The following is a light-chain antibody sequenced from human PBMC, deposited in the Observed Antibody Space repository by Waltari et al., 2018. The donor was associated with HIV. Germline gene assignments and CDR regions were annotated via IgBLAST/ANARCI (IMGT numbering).Light chain of an antibody. CDR2: DDI. CDR1: NIGSKS. Sequence: SYVPTQPPSVSVAPGQPARITCGGNNIGSKSVHWYQQKPGQAPLLVIYDDIGRPSGIPERLSGSNSGNTATLTISSVEAGDEADYYCQVWDSSSDHLFGGGTKVTV. J-gene: IGLJ2*01. V-gene: IGLV3-21*02. CDR3: QVWDSSSDHL.